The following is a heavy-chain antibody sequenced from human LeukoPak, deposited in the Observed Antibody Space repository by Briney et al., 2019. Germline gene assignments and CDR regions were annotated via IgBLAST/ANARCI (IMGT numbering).Heavy chain of an antibody. D-gene: IGHD3-3*01. CDR1: GGSISSGGYY. J-gene: IGHJ5*02. Sequence: SETLSLTCTVSGGSISSGGYYWSWIRQHPGKGLEWIGYIYYSGSTYYNPSLKSRVTISVDTSKNQLSLKLSSVTAADTAVYYCARSPVLRFLEWFPTFDPWGQGTLVTVSS. CDR3: ARSPVLRFLEWFPTFDP. V-gene: IGHV4-31*03. CDR2: IYYSGST.